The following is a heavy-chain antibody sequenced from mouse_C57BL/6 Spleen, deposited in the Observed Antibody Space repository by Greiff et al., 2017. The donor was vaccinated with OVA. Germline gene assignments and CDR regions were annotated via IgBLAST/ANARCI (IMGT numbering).Heavy chain of an antibody. J-gene: IGHJ2*01. CDR2: IDPETGGT. D-gene: IGHD4-1*01. V-gene: IGHV1-15*01. CDR1: GYTFTDYE. Sequence: VQLQQSGAELVRPGASVTLSCKASGYTFTDYEMHWVKQTPVHGLEWIGAIDPETGGTAYNQKFKGKAILAADKSSSTAYMELRSLTSDDSAVYYCTRRLGQGYWGQGTTLTVSS. CDR3: TRRLGQGY.